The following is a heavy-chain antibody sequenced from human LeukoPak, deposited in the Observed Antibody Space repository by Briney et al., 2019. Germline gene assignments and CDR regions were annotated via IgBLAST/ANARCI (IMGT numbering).Heavy chain of an antibody. V-gene: IGHV3-48*01. CDR1: GFTFRNYL. D-gene: IGHD2-15*01. Sequence: GSLPLSCAASGFTFRNYLMNWGRQAPGKGLEWVSFISSTGGTIYYADSVKGRFTVSRDNGKNSLLLQMNSLRAEDTGLYYCARGYSRAAFDIWGQGTVVAVSS. CDR2: ISSTGGTI. J-gene: IGHJ3*02. CDR3: ARGYSRAAFDI.